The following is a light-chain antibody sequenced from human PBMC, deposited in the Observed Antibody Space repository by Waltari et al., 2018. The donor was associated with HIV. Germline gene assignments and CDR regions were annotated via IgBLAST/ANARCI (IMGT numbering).Light chain of an antibody. CDR2: EVT. CDR3: CSCPRSGIRYV. CDR1: SSTVGSDHL. V-gene: IGLV2-23*02. J-gene: IGLJ1*01. Sequence: QSALPPPASVSGPPGQSTTISCPGTSSTVGSDHLSPRYQQHPGEAPKLIIYEVTKRPSGVSNRFSGSKSGNTASLTISGLQAEDEADYYCCSCPRSGIRYVFGTGTKVTVL.